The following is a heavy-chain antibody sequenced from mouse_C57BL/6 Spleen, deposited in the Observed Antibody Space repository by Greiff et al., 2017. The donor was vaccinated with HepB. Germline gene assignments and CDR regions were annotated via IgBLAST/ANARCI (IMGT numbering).Heavy chain of an antibody. J-gene: IGHJ2*01. CDR3: ARGSTMITTGTAYFDY. CDR1: GYAFSSSW. V-gene: IGHV1-82*01. D-gene: IGHD2-4*01. Sequence: VQLQQSGPALVKPGASVKISCKASGYAFSSSWMNWVKQRPGKGLEWIGRIYPGDGDTNYNGKFKGKATLTADKSSSTAYMQLSSLTSEDSAVYFCARGSTMITTGTAYFDYWGQGTTLTVSS. CDR2: IYPGDGDT.